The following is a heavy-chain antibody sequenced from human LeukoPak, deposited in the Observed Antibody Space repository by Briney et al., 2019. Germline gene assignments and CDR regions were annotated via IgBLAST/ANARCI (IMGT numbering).Heavy chain of an antibody. D-gene: IGHD2-2*01. J-gene: IGHJ6*03. CDR2: IIPIFGTA. V-gene: IGHV1-69*01. CDR3: ASGYCSSTSCSYYYHYYYMDV. Sequence: SVKVSCKASGGTFSSYAISWVRQAPGQGLEWMGGIIPIFGTANYAQKFQGRVTITADESTSTAYMELSSLRSEDTAVYYCASGYCSSTSCSYYYHYYYMDVWGKGTTVTVSS. CDR1: GGTFSSYA.